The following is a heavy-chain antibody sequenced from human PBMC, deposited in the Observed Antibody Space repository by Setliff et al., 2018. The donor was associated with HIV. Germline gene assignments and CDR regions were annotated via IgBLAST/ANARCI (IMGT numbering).Heavy chain of an antibody. CDR2: VYTTGSA. D-gene: IGHD6-19*01. V-gene: IGHV4-61*09. CDR3: ARALAGGSGWNYFDL. Sequence: SETLSLTCTVSGASFIRSRHYWSWIRQPAGKGLEWIGHVYTTGSASYNPSLESRVTILEALSKNQFSLNLDSVTAADTAVYFCARALAGGSGWNYFDLWGPGTLVTVSS. CDR1: GASFIRSRHY. J-gene: IGHJ4*02.